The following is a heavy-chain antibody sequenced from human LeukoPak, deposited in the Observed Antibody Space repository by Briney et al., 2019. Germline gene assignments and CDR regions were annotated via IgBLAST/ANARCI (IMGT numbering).Heavy chain of an antibody. D-gene: IGHD1-26*01. V-gene: IGHV3-30-3*01. J-gene: IGHJ4*02. CDR2: ISDDGNDA. CDR1: GFAFSNYA. Sequence: GGSLRLSCTASGFAFSNYAIHWVRQAPGKGLEWVAVISDDGNDAYYAGSVEGRFTISRDNSKNTLYLQVNSLRAEDTAVYYCAKGGKWDVTPFDYWGQGTLVTVSS. CDR3: AKGGKWDVTPFDY.